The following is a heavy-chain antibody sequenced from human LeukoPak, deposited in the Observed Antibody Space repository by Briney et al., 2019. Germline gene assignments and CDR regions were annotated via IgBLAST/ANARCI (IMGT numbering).Heavy chain of an antibody. CDR3: ARPHYDLWSGPPVV. CDR2: IKQDGSEK. CDR1: GFTFSSYW. V-gene: IGHV3-7*01. Sequence: GGSLRLSCAVSGFTFSSYWMSWVRQAPGKGLECVANIKQDGSEKYYVDSVKGRFTISRDNVKNSLYLQMNSLRAEDTAVYYCARPHYDLWSGPPVVWGKGTTVTVSS. D-gene: IGHD3-3*01. J-gene: IGHJ6*04.